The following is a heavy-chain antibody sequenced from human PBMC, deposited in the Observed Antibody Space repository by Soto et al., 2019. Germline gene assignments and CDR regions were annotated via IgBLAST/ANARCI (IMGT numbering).Heavy chain of an antibody. J-gene: IGHJ6*02. D-gene: IGHD2-2*01. CDR1: GFTFSSYG. CDR2: IWYDGSNK. V-gene: IGHV3-33*01. Sequence: QVQLVESGGGVVQPGRSLRLSCAASGFTFSSYGMHWVRQAPGKGLEWVAVIWYDGSNKYYADSVKGRFTISRDNSKNTLYLQMNSLRAEDTAVYYCAREDTLGYCSSTSCYRASNGMGVWGQGTTVTVSS. CDR3: AREDTLGYCSSTSCYRASNGMGV.